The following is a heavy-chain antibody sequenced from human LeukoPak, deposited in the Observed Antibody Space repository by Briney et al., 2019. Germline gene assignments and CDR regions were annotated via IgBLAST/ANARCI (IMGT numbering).Heavy chain of an antibody. Sequence: GASVKVSCKASGYTFSYYDINWVRQATGQGLEWMGWMNPKTGDTGYAQNFQGRVTKTRDTSISTAYMELSSLRSEDTAVYYCARSRGYSESYHDYWGQGTLVTVSS. CDR3: ARSRGYSESYHDY. CDR2: MNPKTGDT. CDR1: GYTFSYYD. D-gene: IGHD6-13*01. J-gene: IGHJ4*02. V-gene: IGHV1-8*01.